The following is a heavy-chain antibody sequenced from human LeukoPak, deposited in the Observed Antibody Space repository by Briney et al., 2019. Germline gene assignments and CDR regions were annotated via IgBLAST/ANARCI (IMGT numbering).Heavy chain of an antibody. CDR2: ISGSGGST. CDR1: GGTFSSYA. CDR3: AKDRLHRGLYSSSWYQPGAFDI. V-gene: IGHV3-23*01. Sequence: SCKASGGTFSSYAISWVRQAPGKGLEWVSAISGSGGSTYYADSVKGRFTISRDNSKNTLYLQMNSLRAEDTAVYYCAKDRLHRGLYSSSWYQPGAFDIWGQGTMVTVSS. D-gene: IGHD6-13*01. J-gene: IGHJ3*02.